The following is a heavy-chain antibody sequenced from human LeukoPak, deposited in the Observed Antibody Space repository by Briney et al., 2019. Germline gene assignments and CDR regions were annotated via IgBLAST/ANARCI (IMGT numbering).Heavy chain of an antibody. CDR3: ARDSGGSGYLWFDP. CDR1: GGSFSGYY. CDR2: INHSGST. D-gene: IGHD3-3*01. V-gene: IGHV4-34*01. J-gene: IGHJ5*02. Sequence: SETLSLTCAVYGGSFSGYYWSWIRQPPGKGLEWIGEINHSGSTNYNPSLKSRVSISVDASKNQFSLRLNSVTAADTAVYYCARDSGGSGYLWFDPWGQGTLVTVSS.